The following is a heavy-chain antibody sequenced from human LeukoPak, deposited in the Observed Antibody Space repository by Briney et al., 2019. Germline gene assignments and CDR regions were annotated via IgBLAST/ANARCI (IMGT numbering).Heavy chain of an antibody. Sequence: PSETLSLTCAVYGGSFSGYYWSWIRQSPGKGLEWIGEINHSGSTNYNPSLKSRVTISVDTSKNQFSLKLSSVTAADTAVYYCACAPSSDFRSGYGFDYWGQGTLVTVSS. J-gene: IGHJ4*02. D-gene: IGHD3-3*01. V-gene: IGHV4-34*01. CDR3: ACAPSSDFRSGYGFDY. CDR1: GGSFSGYY. CDR2: INHSGST.